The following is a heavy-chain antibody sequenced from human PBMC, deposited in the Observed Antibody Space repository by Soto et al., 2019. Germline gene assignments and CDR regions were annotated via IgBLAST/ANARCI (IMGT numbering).Heavy chain of an antibody. V-gene: IGHV3-30*18. CDR2: ISYDGSNK. J-gene: IGHJ4*02. D-gene: IGHD3-22*01. CDR3: ANGLGHYYDSSGQ. Sequence: LRLSCAASGFTFSSYGMHWVRQAPGKGLEWVAVISYDGSNKYYADSVKGRFTISRDNSKNTLYLQMNSLRAEDTAVYYCANGLGHYYDSSGQWGQGTLVTVSS. CDR1: GFTFSSYG.